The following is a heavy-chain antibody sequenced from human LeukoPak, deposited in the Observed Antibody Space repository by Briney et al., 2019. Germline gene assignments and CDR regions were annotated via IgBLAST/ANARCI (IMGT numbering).Heavy chain of an antibody. CDR2: ISWNSGTI. V-gene: IGHV3-9*01. Sequence: GRSLRLSCAASGFTFDNYAMHWVRPAPGKGLEWVSGISWNSGTIGYADSVKGRFTISRDNAKNSLYLQMNSLRAEDTALYYCAKDRPGGFDYWGQGTLVTVSS. CDR1: GFTFDNYA. CDR3: AKDRPGGFDY. D-gene: IGHD3-10*01. J-gene: IGHJ4*02.